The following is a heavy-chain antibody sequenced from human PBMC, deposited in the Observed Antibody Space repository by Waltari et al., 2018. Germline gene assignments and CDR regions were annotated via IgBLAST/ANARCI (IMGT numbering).Heavy chain of an antibody. CDR3: AASVGVAPNY. CDR2: IKQDASEK. CDR1: GFTFNNYG. D-gene: IGHD6-19*01. Sequence: EVQLVESGGGLVQPGGSLRLSCAASGFTFNNYGMTWVRQAPGKGLGWVANIKQDASEKYYVDSVKGRFIISRDNTKNSLYLQMNSLRAEDTAVYYCAASVGVAPNYWGHGTLVTVSS. V-gene: IGHV3-7*01. J-gene: IGHJ4*01.